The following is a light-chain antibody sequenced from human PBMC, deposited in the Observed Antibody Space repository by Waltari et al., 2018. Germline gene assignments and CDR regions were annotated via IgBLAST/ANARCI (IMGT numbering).Light chain of an antibody. J-gene: IGKJ3*01. CDR3: QQTYSTPPFT. CDR1: QSITTY. CDR2: GAS. Sequence: DIQMTQPPSSLSASVGDRVTITCRASQSITTYLNWYQQKPGKAPNLLIYGASSLQSGVPSRFSGSGSGTDFTLTISSLQPEDFATYYCQQTYSTPPFTFGPGTKVDI. V-gene: IGKV1-39*01.